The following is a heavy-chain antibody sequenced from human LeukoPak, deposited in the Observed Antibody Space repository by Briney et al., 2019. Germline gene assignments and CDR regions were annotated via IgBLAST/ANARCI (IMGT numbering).Heavy chain of an antibody. CDR3: ARRQYYYDSSGYSSPFDY. CDR2: ISSSSSYI. CDR1: GFTFSSYS. J-gene: IGHJ4*02. Sequence: GGSLGLSCAASGFTFSSYSMNWVRQAPGKGLEWVSSISSSSSYIYYADSVKGRFTISRDNAKNSLYLQMNSLRAEDTAVYYCARRQYYYDSSGYSSPFDYWGQGTLVTVSS. V-gene: IGHV3-21*01. D-gene: IGHD3-22*01.